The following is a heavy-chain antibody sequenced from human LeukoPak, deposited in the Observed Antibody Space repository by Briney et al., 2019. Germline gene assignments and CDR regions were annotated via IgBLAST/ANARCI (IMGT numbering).Heavy chain of an antibody. V-gene: IGHV4-34*01. CDR2: INHSGST. Sequence: SETLSLTCAVYGGSFSGYYCTWIRQPPGKGLEWIGEINHSGSTNYNPSLKSRVTISVDTSKNQFSLKLSSVTAADTAVYYCATVHPPYMGAMDDWGQGTTVTVSS. CDR1: GGSFSGYY. J-gene: IGHJ6*02. CDR3: ATVHPPYMGAMDD.